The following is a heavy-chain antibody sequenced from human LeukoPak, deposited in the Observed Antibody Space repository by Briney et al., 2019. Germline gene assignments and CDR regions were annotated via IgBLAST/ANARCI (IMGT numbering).Heavy chain of an antibody. CDR2: INPNSGGT. J-gene: IGHJ4*02. CDR1: GYTFTGYY. Sequence: ASVKVSCKASGYTFTGYYMHWVRQAPGQGLEWMGRINPNSGGTNYAQKFQGRVTMTRDTSISTAYMELSRLRSDDTAVYYCARDLNYYDGSGYPYWGQGTLVTVSS. D-gene: IGHD3-22*01. CDR3: ARDLNYYDGSGYPY. V-gene: IGHV1-2*06.